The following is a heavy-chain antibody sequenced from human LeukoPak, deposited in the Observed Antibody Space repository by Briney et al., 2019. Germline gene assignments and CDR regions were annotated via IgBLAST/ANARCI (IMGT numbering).Heavy chain of an antibody. Sequence: PGGSLRLSCTASGFTFGDYAMSWVRQAPGKGLEWVGFIRSKAYGGTTEYAASVKGRFTISRDDSKSIAYLQMNSLKTEDTAVYYCTRDGSPLYYYDSSGYGDYWGQGTLVTVSS. CDR1: GFTFGDYA. V-gene: IGHV3-49*04. D-gene: IGHD3-22*01. CDR3: TRDGSPLYYYDSSGYGDY. J-gene: IGHJ4*02. CDR2: IRSKAYGGTT.